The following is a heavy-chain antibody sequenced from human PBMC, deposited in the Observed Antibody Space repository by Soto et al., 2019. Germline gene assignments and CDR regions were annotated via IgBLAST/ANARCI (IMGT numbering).Heavy chain of an antibody. CDR1: GVSISTADYY. CDR3: ARVYSSLSSYDY. D-gene: IGHD5-18*01. CDR2: IYYSGTT. V-gene: IGHV4-31*11. J-gene: IGHJ4*02. Sequence: PSETLSLTCAVTGVSISTADYYWSWIRHHPGKGLEWIGYIYYSGTTYYYPSLESRLTISLDTSKNEFSLSLSSVTDADTAIYYCARVYSSLSSYDYWGQGTLVTVSS.